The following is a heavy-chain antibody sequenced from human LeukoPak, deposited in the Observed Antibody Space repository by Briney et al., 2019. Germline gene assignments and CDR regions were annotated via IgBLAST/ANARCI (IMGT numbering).Heavy chain of an antibody. CDR3: ARRSRWSVAAIDY. D-gene: IGHD6-19*01. CDR2: IYPGDSDT. CDR1: GYSFTSYW. Sequence: GESREISCKGSGYSFTSYWIGWVRQMPGKGLEWMGIIYPGDSDTRYSPSFLGQVTISADKSISTAYLQWSSLKASDTAMYYCARRSRWSVAAIDYWGQGTLVTVSS. J-gene: IGHJ4*02. V-gene: IGHV5-51*01.